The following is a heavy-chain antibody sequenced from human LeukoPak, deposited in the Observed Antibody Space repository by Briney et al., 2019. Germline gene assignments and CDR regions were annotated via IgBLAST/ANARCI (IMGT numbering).Heavy chain of an antibody. CDR1: GYIFTSYW. CDR2: IYAGECDT. Sequence: GESLQISGEGSGYIFTSYWIGGVREVPGKGLEWMGIIYAGECDTKESPSFQGQVTISADKSISTVYLQWSSLKASDTAMYYCARLWFGESLNWFDPWGQGTLVTVSS. D-gene: IGHD3-10*01. CDR3: ARLWFGESLNWFDP. V-gene: IGHV5-51*01. J-gene: IGHJ5*02.